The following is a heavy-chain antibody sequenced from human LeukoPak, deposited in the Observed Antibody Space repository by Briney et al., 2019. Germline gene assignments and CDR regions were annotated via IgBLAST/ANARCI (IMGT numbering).Heavy chain of an antibody. J-gene: IGHJ4*02. V-gene: IGHV3-30-3*01. Sequence: GGSLRLSCTASGFTVSSNYMNWVRQAPGKGLEWVAVISYDGSNKYYADSVKGRFTISRDNSKNTLYLQMNSLRAEDTAVYYCARGNEVAAGAFDYWGQGTLVTVSS. D-gene: IGHD6-25*01. CDR2: ISYDGSNK. CDR1: GFTVSSNY. CDR3: ARGNEVAAGAFDY.